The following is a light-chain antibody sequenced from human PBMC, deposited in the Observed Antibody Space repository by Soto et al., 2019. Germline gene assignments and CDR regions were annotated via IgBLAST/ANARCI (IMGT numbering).Light chain of an antibody. V-gene: IGKV3D-15*01. CDR2: GAS. Sequence: EVVIRQSPATLSVSPGERATLSCRASQSVSSNLAWYQQKPGQAPRLLIYGASTRATGIPARFSGSGSGTEFTLTISSLQSEDFAVYYCQQYNNWWTFGQGTKVDIK. CDR1: QSVSSN. J-gene: IGKJ1*01. CDR3: QQYNNWWT.